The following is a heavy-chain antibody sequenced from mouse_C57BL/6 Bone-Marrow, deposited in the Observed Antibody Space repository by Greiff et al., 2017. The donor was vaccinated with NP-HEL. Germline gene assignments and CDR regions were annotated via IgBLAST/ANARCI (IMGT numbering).Heavy chain of an antibody. CDR1: GFTFSSYG. J-gene: IGHJ2*01. Sequence: EVMLVESGGDLVKPGGSLKLSCAASGFTFSSYGMSWVRQTPDKRLGWVATISSGGSYTYYPDSVKGRFTLSRDNAKNTLYLQMSSRKSEDTARYYCARHYYSNYFDYWGQGTTLTGSS. D-gene: IGHD2-5*01. CDR3: ARHYYSNYFDY. CDR2: ISSGGSYT. V-gene: IGHV5-6*01.